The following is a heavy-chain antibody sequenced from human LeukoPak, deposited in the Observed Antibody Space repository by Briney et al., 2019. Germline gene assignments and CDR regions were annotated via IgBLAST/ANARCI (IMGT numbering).Heavy chain of an antibody. J-gene: IGHJ4*02. V-gene: IGHV4-39*01. CDR2: IYYDGRT. D-gene: IGHD1-26*01. CDR3: ARLSYLSSCFDY. CDR1: GGSITNKNYY. Sequence: SETLSLTCSVSGGSITNKNYYWGWIRQPPGKGLEWIGNIYYDGRTYYNPSLKSRVTISVDTSKNQFSLKLSSVTAADTAVYYCARLSYLSSCFDYWGQGTLVTVSS.